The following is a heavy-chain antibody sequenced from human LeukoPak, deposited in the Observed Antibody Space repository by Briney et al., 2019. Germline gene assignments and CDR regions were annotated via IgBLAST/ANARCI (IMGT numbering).Heavy chain of an antibody. CDR1: GGSFSGYY. Sequence: KPWEILSLTCAVYGGSFSGYYWSWSRQPPGEGLEWIGEINHSGSTNYNPSLKSRVTISVDTSRNQFSLKLSSVTAVDTAVYYCARGVSPDYWGEGCLVTASS. V-gene: IGHV4-34*01. CDR3: ARGVSPDY. J-gene: IGHJ4*02. CDR2: INHSGST.